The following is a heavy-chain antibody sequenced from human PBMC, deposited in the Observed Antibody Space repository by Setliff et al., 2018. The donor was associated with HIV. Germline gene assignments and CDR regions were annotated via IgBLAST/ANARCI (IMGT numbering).Heavy chain of an antibody. V-gene: IGHV4-39*02. Sequence: PSETLSLTCTVSGGSIASSTHYWAWIRQPPGKGLEWIGSVYYNGATDHNPSLKSRVTISVDTSNQQFSLKLSSVTAADTAVYYCAREPPSWYSSGWAALDYWGQGTLVTVS. D-gene: IGHD6-19*01. CDR3: AREPPSWYSSGWAALDY. CDR2: VYYNGAT. CDR1: GGSIASSTHY. J-gene: IGHJ4*02.